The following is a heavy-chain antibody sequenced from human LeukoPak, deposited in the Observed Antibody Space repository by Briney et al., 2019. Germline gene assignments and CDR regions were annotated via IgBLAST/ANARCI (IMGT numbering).Heavy chain of an antibody. V-gene: IGHV4-39*07. CDR2: INHSGST. J-gene: IGHJ5*02. Sequence: PSETLSLTCTVSGGSISSSSAYWGWIRQPPGKGLEWIGEINHSGSTNYNPSLKSRVTISVDTSKNQFSLKLSSVTAADTAVYYCARSGYSYVRNWFDPWGQGTLVTVSS. D-gene: IGHD5-18*01. CDR3: ARSGYSYVRNWFDP. CDR1: GGSISSSSAY.